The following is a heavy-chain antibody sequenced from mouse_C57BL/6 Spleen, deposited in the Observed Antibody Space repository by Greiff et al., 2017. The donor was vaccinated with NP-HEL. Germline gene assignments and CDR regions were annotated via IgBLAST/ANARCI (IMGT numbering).Heavy chain of an antibody. CDR3: ATFYDGCYLYAMDY. Sequence: QVQLQQSGPGLVQPSQSLSITCTVSGFSLTSYGVHWVRQSPGKGLEWLGVIWSGGSTDYNAAFMSRLSITKDNAKSQVFFKMNRLQADDTAIYYCATFYDGCYLYAMDYWGQGTSVTVSS. J-gene: IGHJ4*01. V-gene: IGHV2-5*01. CDR1: GFSLTSYG. D-gene: IGHD2-3*01. CDR2: IWSGGST.